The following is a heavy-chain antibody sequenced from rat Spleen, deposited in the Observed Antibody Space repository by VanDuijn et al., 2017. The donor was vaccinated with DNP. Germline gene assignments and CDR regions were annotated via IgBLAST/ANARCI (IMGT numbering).Heavy chain of an antibody. V-gene: IGHV5-31*01. CDR2: ITSSGGST. Sequence: EVQLVESGGDLVQPGRSLKLSCVASAFTFNNNWMTWFRQVPGRGLEWVASITSSGGSTYYPDSVKGRFTISRDNAKNNLYLQMNSLRSEDMATYYCTRHVLPLRVWDYWGQGVMVTVSS. D-gene: IGHD1-4*01. CDR1: AFTFNNNW. J-gene: IGHJ2*01. CDR3: TRHVLPLRVWDY.